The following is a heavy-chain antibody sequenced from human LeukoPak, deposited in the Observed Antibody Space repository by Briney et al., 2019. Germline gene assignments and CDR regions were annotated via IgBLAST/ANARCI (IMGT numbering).Heavy chain of an antibody. V-gene: IGHV4-59*01. CDR1: GGSIRSYY. D-gene: IGHD5-18*01. Sequence: PSETLSLTCTVSGGSIRSYYWSWIRQPPGKGLEWIGYIYYSGSTDYNPSLKSRVTISVDTSKNQFSLKLSSVTAADTAVYYCARRGYSYDYYYYYYMDVWGKGTTVTVSS. J-gene: IGHJ6*03. CDR2: IYYSGST. CDR3: ARRGYSYDYYYYYYMDV.